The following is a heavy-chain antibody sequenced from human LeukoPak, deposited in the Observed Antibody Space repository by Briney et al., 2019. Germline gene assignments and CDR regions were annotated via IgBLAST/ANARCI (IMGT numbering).Heavy chain of an antibody. CDR3: ASLVRPGYYYYGMDI. V-gene: IGHV1-69*04. D-gene: IGHD2-8*02. Sequence: SVKVSCKASGGTLSSYAISWVRQAPGQGREWMGRIIPILGIANYAQKFQGRVTITADKSTSTAYMELSSLRSEDTAVYYCASLVRPGYYYYGMDIRGQGTTVTVSS. CDR1: GGTLSSYA. J-gene: IGHJ6*02. CDR2: IIPILGIA.